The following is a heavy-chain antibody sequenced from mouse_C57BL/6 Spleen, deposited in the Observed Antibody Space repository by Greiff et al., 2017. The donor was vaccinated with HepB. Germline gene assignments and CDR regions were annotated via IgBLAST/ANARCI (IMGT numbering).Heavy chain of an antibody. CDR3: TRRDGILRSSYYFDY. CDR1: GYTFTDYE. CDR2: IDPETGGT. J-gene: IGHJ2*01. Sequence: QVQLQQSGAELVRPGASVTLSCKASGYTFTDYEMHWVKQTPVHGLEWIGAIDPETGGTAYNQKFKGKAILTADKSSSTAYMELRSLTSEDSAVYYCTRRDGILRSSYYFDYWGQGTTLTVSS. D-gene: IGHD1-1*01. V-gene: IGHV1-15*01.